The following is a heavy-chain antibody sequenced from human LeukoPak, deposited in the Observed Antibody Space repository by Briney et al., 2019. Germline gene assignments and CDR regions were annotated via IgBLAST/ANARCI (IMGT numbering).Heavy chain of an antibody. V-gene: IGHV3-30-3*01. CDR1: GFSFSTYS. D-gene: IGHD1-26*01. CDR2: ISFDGNNK. CDR3: AKDRAPGGNYYDFSD. J-gene: IGHJ4*02. Sequence: GGSLRLSCAASGFSFSTYSIHWVRQAPGKGLEWVTVISFDGNNKYYADSVRGRFTIPRDNSKNTVYLQMNSLRTEDTAIYYCAKDRAPGGNYYDFSDWGQGTLVTVSS.